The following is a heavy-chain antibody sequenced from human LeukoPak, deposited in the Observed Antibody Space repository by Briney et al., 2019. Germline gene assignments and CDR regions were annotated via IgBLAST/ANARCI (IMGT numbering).Heavy chain of an antibody. D-gene: IGHD2-2*01. CDR1: GYSFTNYW. V-gene: IGHV5-51*01. J-gene: IGHJ4*02. CDR2: IYPGDSDT. CDR3: ARRYQCSSTSCPPARDYFDY. Sequence: GESLQISCKGSGYSFTNYWIGWVRQLPGKGLEWMGIIYPGDSDTRYSPSFQGQVTISADKSISTAYLQWRSLKASDTAMYYCARRYQCSSTSCPPARDYFDYWGQGTLVTVYS.